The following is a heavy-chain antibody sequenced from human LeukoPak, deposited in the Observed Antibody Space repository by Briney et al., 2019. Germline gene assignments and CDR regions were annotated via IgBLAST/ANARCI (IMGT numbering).Heavy chain of an antibody. Sequence: ASVKVSCKASGYSFTGYYMHWVRQAPGQGLEGMGWINGNSGGTNYAQKFQGRVTMTRDTSISTAYMELNRLRSDDTAVYYCAREVNAVTDAFDIWGQGTMVTVSS. V-gene: IGHV1-2*02. CDR3: AREVNAVTDAFDI. D-gene: IGHD2-21*01. J-gene: IGHJ3*02. CDR1: GYSFTGYY. CDR2: INGNSGGT.